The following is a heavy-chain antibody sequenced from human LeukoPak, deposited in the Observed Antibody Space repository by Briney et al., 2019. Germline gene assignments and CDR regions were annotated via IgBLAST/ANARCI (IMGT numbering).Heavy chain of an antibody. CDR2: INHSGST. CDR3: ARGQTTAGEDFDY. D-gene: IGHD3-10*01. Sequence: NSSETLSLTCAVYGGSFSGYYWSWIRQPPGKGLEWIGEINHSGSTNYNPSLKSRVTISVDTSKNQFSLKLSSVTAADTAVYYCARGQTTAGEDFDYWGQGTLVTVSS. J-gene: IGHJ4*02. CDR1: GGSFSGYY. V-gene: IGHV4-34*01.